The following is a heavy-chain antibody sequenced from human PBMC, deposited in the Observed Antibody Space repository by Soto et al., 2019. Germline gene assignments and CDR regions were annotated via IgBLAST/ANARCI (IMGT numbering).Heavy chain of an antibody. V-gene: IGHV4-59*01. Sequence: QVQLQESGPGLVKPSETLSLTCTVSGGSISSYYWSWIRQPPGKGLEWIGYIYYSGNTNCNPSLKSRVTISIHTSKTQFSLTLSSVNAEDTAVYYCARFSSSCDYWGQGTLVTVSS. CDR3: ARFSSSCDY. D-gene: IGHD6-6*01. J-gene: IGHJ4*02. CDR2: IYYSGNT. CDR1: GGSISSYY.